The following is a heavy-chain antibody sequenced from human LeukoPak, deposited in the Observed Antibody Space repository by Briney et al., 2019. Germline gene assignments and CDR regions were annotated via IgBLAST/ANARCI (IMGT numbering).Heavy chain of an antibody. Sequence: PGGSLRLSCAASGFTFSSYGMHWVRQAPGKGLEWVAVISYDGSNKYYADSVKGRFTLSRDKSKNTLYLQMNSLRAEDTAVYYCAKERGTWTVAGVLDYWGQGTLVTVSS. CDR1: GFTFSSYG. CDR2: ISYDGSNK. V-gene: IGHV3-30*18. D-gene: IGHD6-19*01. J-gene: IGHJ4*02. CDR3: AKERGTWTVAGVLDY.